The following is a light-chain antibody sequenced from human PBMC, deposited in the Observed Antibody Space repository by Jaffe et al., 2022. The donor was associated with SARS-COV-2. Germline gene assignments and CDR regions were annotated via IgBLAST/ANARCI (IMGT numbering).Light chain of an antibody. CDR2: RDA. J-gene: IGLJ2*01. CDR1: NIASKN. CDR3: QVWDSSTVL. V-gene: IGLV3-9*01. Sequence: SYELTQPLSVSVALGQTARVACGGNNIASKNVHWYQQKPGQAPVLVIYRDANRPSGIPERFSGSNSGNTATLTISRAQAGDEADYYCQVWDSSTVLFGGGTKLTVL.